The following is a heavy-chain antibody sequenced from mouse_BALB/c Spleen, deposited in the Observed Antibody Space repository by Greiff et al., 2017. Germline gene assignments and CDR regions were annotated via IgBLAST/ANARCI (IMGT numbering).Heavy chain of an antibody. J-gene: IGHJ1*01. CDR2: IYPGSGNT. Sequence: QVQLKQSGPELVKPGASVKISCKASGYTFTDYYINWVKQKPGQGLEWIGWIYPGSGNTKYNEKFKGKATLTVDTSSSTAYMQLSSLTSEDTAVYFCAREEFITTATTRYFDVWGAGTTVTVSS. V-gene: IGHV1-84*02. CDR3: AREEFITTATTRYFDV. CDR1: GYTFTDYY. D-gene: IGHD1-2*01.